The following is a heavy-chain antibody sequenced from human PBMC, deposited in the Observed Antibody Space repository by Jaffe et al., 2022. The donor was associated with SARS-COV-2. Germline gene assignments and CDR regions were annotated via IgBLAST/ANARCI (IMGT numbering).Heavy chain of an antibody. J-gene: IGHJ4*02. V-gene: IGHV3-49*03. D-gene: IGHD5-12*01. CDR1: GFTFGDYA. CDR3: TRDFVQGYDPYYYFDY. CDR2: IRSKAYGGTT. Sequence: EVQLVESGGGLVQPGRSLRLSCTASGFTFGDYAMSWFRQAPGKGLEWVGFIRSKAYGGTTEYAASVKGRFTISRDDSKSIAYLQMNSLKTEDTAVYYCTRDFVQGYDPYYYFDYWGQGTLVTVSS.